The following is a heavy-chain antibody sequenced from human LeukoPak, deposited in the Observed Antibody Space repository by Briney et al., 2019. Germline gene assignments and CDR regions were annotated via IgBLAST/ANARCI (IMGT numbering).Heavy chain of an antibody. D-gene: IGHD2/OR15-2a*01. CDR3: VSFYETY. CDR1: GNYW. J-gene: IGHJ4*02. CDR2: INSDGSWT. V-gene: IGHV3-74*01. Sequence: GGSLRLSCAASGNYWMHWVRQAPGKGLVWVSHINSDGSWTSYADSVKGRFTISEDNAKNTVYLQMNSLRAEDTAVYYCVSFYETYWGRGALVTVSS.